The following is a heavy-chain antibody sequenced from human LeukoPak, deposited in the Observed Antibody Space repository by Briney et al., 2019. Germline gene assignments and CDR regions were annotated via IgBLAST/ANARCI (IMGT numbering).Heavy chain of an antibody. Sequence: PSETLSLTCTVSGDSINDHYWSWIRQPPGEGLEWIGHIYKIGTTNYNPSLKSRLTISADTSKNQFSLQLRSVTAADTAVYYCVIGVGWQPDYWGQGALVTVSS. CDR2: IYKIGTT. CDR1: GDSINDHY. J-gene: IGHJ4*02. V-gene: IGHV4-59*11. D-gene: IGHD2-15*01. CDR3: VIGVGWQPDY.